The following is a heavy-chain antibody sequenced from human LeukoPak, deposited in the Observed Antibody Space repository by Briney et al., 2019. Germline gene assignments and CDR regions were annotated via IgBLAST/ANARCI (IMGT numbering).Heavy chain of an antibody. V-gene: IGHV1-2*02. CDR2: INPNNGGT. Sequence: ASVKVSCKASTYTFIGYYINWVRQAPGQGLEWMGWINPNNGGTNYAQKFQGRVTMTTDTSISTAYMELGGLNSDDTAVYYCARVAVNFGEPPDWFDPWGQGSLVTVSS. J-gene: IGHJ5*02. D-gene: IGHD3-10*01. CDR1: TYTFIGYY. CDR3: ARVAVNFGEPPDWFDP.